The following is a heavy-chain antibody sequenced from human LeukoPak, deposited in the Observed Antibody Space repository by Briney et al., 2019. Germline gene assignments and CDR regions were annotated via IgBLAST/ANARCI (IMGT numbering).Heavy chain of an antibody. CDR1: GFTVSTNY. Sequence: GGSLRLSCAASGFTVSTNYMSWVRQAPGKGLEWVSLIYSGGGTYYADSVKGRFTISRDNSRNTLSLQMNCLRVDDTAVYYCARGSRSVTTWGYFDYWGQGALVTVSS. D-gene: IGHD4-17*01. J-gene: IGHJ4*02. V-gene: IGHV3-66*01. CDR2: IYSGGGT. CDR3: ARGSRSVTTWGYFDY.